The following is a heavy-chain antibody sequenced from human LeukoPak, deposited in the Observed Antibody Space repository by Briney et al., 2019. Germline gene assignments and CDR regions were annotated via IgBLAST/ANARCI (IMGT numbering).Heavy chain of an antibody. CDR1: GSRFTSYW. V-gene: IGHV5-51*01. Sequence: GASLKISCKGSGSRFTSYWIGWVRQMPGKGLEWMGIIYPGDSDTRYSPSFQGQVTISADKSISTAYLQWSSLKASDTAMYYCARRDCSSTSCYAEYFQHWGQGTLVTVSS. D-gene: IGHD2-2*01. J-gene: IGHJ1*01. CDR2: IYPGDSDT. CDR3: ARRDCSSTSCYAEYFQH.